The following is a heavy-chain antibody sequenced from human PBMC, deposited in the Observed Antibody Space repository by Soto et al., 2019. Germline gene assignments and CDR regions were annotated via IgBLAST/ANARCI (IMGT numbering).Heavy chain of an antibody. CDR2: IYYTGST. Sequence: SEPLSVTCTVSGGSVSSISDYWSWIRQPPGKGLQWIGYIYYTGSTNYNPSLESRVSISVDTSKNQFSLKLTSVTAADTAIYFCARDLSHTSGTFDPWGQGTLVTVSS. J-gene: IGHJ5*02. D-gene: IGHD1-26*01. V-gene: IGHV4-61*01. CDR1: GGSVSSISDY. CDR3: ARDLSHTSGTFDP.